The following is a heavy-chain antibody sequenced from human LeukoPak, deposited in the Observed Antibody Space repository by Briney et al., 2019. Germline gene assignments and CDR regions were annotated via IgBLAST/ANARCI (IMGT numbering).Heavy chain of an antibody. CDR2: IKQDGGEK. CDR3: ARDRGFGQADV. J-gene: IGHJ6*04. CDR1: GFTFSTYA. V-gene: IGHV3-7*01. D-gene: IGHD3-10*01. Sequence: PGGSLRLSCAASGFTFSTYAMSWLRQAPGKGLEWVANIKQDGGEKYYVDSVKGRFTISRDNAKNSLYLQMNSLRAEDTAVYYCARDRGFGQADVWGKGTTVTVSS.